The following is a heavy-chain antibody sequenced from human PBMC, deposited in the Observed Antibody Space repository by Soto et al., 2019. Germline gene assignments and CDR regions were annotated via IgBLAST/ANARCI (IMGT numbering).Heavy chain of an antibody. V-gene: IGHV1-2*02. J-gene: IGHJ6*02. CDR2: INPNSGGT. D-gene: IGHD3-10*01. Sequence: ASVKVSCKASGYTFTGYYMHWVLQAPGQGLEWMGWINPNSGGTNYAQKFQGRVTMTRDTSISTAYMELSRLRSDDTAVYYCARDEYYGSGTASDYYYYYGMDVWGQGTTVTVSS. CDR1: GYTFTGYY. CDR3: ARDEYYGSGTASDYYYYYGMDV.